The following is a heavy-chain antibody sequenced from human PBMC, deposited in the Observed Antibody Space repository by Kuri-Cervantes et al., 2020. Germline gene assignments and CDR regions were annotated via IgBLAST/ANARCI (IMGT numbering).Heavy chain of an antibody. CDR2: IYTSGST. V-gene: IGHV4-4*07. CDR1: GGSISSYY. J-gene: IGHJ6*02. Sequence: SETLSHTCTVSGGSISSYYWSWIRQPAGKGLEWIGRIYTSGSTNYNPSLKSRVTMSVDTSKNQFSLKLSSVTAADTAVYYCASHSRPHYYYYGMDVWGQGTTVTVSS. CDR3: ASHSRPHYYYYGMDV. D-gene: IGHD6-13*01.